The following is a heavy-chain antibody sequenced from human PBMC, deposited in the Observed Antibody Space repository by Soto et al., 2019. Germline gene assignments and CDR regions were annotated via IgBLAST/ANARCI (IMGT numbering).Heavy chain of an antibody. J-gene: IGHJ4*02. Sequence: GASVKVSCKASGYTFTSYAMHWVRQAPGQRLEWMGWINAGNGNTKYSQKFQGRVTITRDTSASTAYMELSSLRSEDTAVYCCARDLSSGWYYFDYWGQGTLVTVSS. D-gene: IGHD6-19*01. CDR1: GYTFTSYA. CDR3: ARDLSSGWYYFDY. V-gene: IGHV1-3*01. CDR2: INAGNGNT.